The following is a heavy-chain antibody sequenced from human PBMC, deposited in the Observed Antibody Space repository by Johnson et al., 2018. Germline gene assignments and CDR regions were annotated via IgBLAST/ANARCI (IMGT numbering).Heavy chain of an antibody. Sequence: QVQLVQSGGGVVQPGRSRRLSCAASGFTFSSYGMHWVRQAPGKGLEWGAVISYEGSNKYYANSVKGRFTISRDNSKNTLYLQMNSLRAEDTAVYYCAEGYYYDTHAFDIWGQGTMVTVSS. V-gene: IGHV3-30*18. D-gene: IGHD3-22*01. CDR1: GFTFSSYG. CDR2: ISYEGSNK. CDR3: AEGYYYDTHAFDI. J-gene: IGHJ3*02.